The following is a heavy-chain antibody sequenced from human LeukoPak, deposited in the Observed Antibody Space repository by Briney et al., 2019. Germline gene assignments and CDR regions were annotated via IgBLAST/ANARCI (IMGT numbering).Heavy chain of an antibody. CDR3: ARDGGGYSGYHNYYYYMDV. CDR1: GDSISSYY. V-gene: IGHV4-4*07. Sequence: SETLSLTCTVSGDSISSYYWSWIRQPAGKGLEWIGRIYTSGSTNYNPSLKSRVTMSVDTSKNQFSLKLSSVTAADTAVYYCARDGGGYSGYHNYYYYMDVWGKGTTVTVSS. J-gene: IGHJ6*03. CDR2: IYTSGST. D-gene: IGHD5-12*01.